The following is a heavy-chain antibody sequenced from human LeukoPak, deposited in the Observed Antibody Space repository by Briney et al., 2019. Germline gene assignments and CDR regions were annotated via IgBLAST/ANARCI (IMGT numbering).Heavy chain of an antibody. CDR3: ARDFRAAAVGYYYFDY. V-gene: IGHV4-4*07. CDR2: IYTSGST. Sequence: PSETLSLTCTVSGGSISSYYWSWIRQPAGKGLEWIGRIYTSGSTDYNPSLKSRVTMSVDTSKNQFSLKLSSVTAADTAVYYCARDFRAAAVGYYYFDYWGQGTLVTVSS. J-gene: IGHJ4*02. D-gene: IGHD6-13*01. CDR1: GGSISSYY.